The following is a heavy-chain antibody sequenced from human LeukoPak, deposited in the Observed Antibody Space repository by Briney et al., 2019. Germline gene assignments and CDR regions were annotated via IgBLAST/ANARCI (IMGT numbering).Heavy chain of an antibody. CDR1: GDSMKSYY. Sequence: PSETLSLTCTVSGDSMKSYYWTWIRQTPGKGLEWIGHIYYSGNINYNPSLKSRVTISLDTSKSQFSLKLSSVTDADTAVYYCARGGYSYVNYFDYWGQGTLVTVSS. V-gene: IGHV4-59*01. CDR2: IYYSGNI. J-gene: IGHJ4*02. D-gene: IGHD5-18*01. CDR3: ARGGYSYVNYFDY.